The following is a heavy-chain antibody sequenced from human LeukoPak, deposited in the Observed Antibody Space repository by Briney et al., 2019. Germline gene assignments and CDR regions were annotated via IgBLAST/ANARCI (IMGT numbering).Heavy chain of an antibody. J-gene: IGHJ4*02. V-gene: IGHV3-64D*08. D-gene: IGHD3-10*01. Sequence: GGSLRLSCSASGFTFNTYAMHWVRQAPGKGLEYVSAIDHTGGTTFYADSVKGRFTISRDNSKNTLYLQMSSLRSGDTAVYYCAPGKFDYWSQGTLVTVSS. CDR2: IDHTGGTT. CDR1: GFTFNTYA. CDR3: APGKFDY.